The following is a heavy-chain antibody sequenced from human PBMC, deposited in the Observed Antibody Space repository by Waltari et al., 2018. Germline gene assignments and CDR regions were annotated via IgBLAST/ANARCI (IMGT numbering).Heavy chain of an antibody. CDR1: VGSISNYY. V-gene: IGHV4-4*07. D-gene: IGHD1-26*01. J-gene: IGHJ4*02. CDR3: ARGPASGDPLGY. CDR2: IYTSGST. Sequence: QVQLQESGPGLVKPSETLSLTCTVSVGSISNYYWSWIRQPAGKGLEWIGRIYTSGSTDYNPSLKSRVTMSVDTSKNQLSLNLNSVTAADTAVYYCARGPASGDPLGYWGQGTLVTVSS.